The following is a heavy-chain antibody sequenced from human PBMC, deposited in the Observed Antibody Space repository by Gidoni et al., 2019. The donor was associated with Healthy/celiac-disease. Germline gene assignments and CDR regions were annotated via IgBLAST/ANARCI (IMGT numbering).Heavy chain of an antibody. V-gene: IGHV4-34*01. D-gene: IGHD6-13*01. Sequence: QVQLQQWGAGLLKPSETLSLTCAVYGGSFSGYYWSWIRQPPGQGLEWIWEINHRGSTNYNPSLNSRVTISVDTSKNQFSLKLSSVTAADTAVYYCARGLRSSGSSSGIGYWFDPWGQGTLVTVSS. J-gene: IGHJ5*02. CDR1: GGSFSGYY. CDR2: INHRGST. CDR3: ARGLRSSGSSSGIGYWFDP.